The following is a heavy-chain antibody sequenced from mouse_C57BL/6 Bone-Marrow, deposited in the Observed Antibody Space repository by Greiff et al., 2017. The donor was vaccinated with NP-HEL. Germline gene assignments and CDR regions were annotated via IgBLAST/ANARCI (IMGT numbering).Heavy chain of an antibody. CDR1: GYSFTDYN. D-gene: IGHD1-1*01. J-gene: IGHJ4*01. CDR2: INPNYGTT. CDR3: ARLYYYGSSVYYYAMDY. V-gene: IGHV1-39*01. Sequence: EVQLQQSGPELVKPGASVKISCKASGYSFTDYNMNWVKQSNGKSLEWIGVINPNYGTTSYNQKFKGKATLTVDQSSSTAYMQLNSLTSEDSAVYYCARLYYYGSSVYYYAMDYWGQGTSVTVSS.